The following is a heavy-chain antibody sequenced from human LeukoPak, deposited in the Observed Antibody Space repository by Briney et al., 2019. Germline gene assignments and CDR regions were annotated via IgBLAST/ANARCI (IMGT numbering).Heavy chain of an antibody. CDR1: GFTFSSYA. V-gene: IGHV3-23*01. CDR3: AKMGLDYYASSGYYGYFDY. J-gene: IGHJ4*02. D-gene: IGHD3-22*01. Sequence: GGSLRLSCAASGFTFSSYAMSWVRQAPGKGLEWVLAISGSGGSTYYADSVKGRFTISRDNSKNTLYLQMNSLRAEDTAVYYCAKMGLDYYASSGYYGYFDYWGQGTLVTVSS. CDR2: ISGSGGST.